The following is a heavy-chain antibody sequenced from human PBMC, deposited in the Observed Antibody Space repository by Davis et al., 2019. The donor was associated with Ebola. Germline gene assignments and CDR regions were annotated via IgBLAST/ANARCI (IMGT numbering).Heavy chain of an antibody. J-gene: IGHJ5*02. V-gene: IGHV4-61*05. Sequence: SETLSLTCTVSGGSISSSSYYWGWLRQPPGKGLEWIGYIYYSGSTNYNPSLKSRVTISVDTSKNQFSLKLSSVTAADTAVYYCAGGVLVPAAIGWYWFDPWGQGTLVTVSS. CDR1: GGSISSSSYY. CDR3: AGGVLVPAAIGWYWFDP. D-gene: IGHD2-2*02. CDR2: IYYSGST.